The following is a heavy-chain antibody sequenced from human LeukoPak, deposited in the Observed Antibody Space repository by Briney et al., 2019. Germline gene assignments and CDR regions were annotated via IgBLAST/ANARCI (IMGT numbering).Heavy chain of an antibody. Sequence: PGESLRISCKGSGYRFTGYWISWVRQMPGKGLEWMGRIDPSDSYTNYSPSFQGHVTISADKSISTAYLQWSSLKASDNAMYYCAQSRITGTTDWFDPWGQGTLVTVSS. CDR2: IDPSDSYT. V-gene: IGHV5-10-1*01. CDR1: GYRFTGYW. CDR3: AQSRITGTTDWFDP. D-gene: IGHD1-7*01. J-gene: IGHJ5*02.